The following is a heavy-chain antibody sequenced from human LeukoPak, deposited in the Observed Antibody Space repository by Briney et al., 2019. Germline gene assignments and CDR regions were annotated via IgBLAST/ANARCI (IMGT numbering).Heavy chain of an antibody. D-gene: IGHD3-22*01. J-gene: IGHJ5*02. CDR2: MNPNSGNT. Sequence: GASVKVSCKASGYTFTGYYMHWVRQATGQGLEWMGWMNPNSGNTGYAQKFQGRVTMTRNTSISTAYMELSSLRSEDTAVYYCARARPLSSMIVVVITKEYWFDPWGQGTLVTVSS. CDR3: ARARPLSSMIVVVITKEYWFDP. V-gene: IGHV1-8*02. CDR1: GYTFTGYY.